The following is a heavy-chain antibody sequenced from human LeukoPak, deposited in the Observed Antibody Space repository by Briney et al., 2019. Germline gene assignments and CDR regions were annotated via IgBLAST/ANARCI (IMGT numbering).Heavy chain of an antibody. CDR1: GFTFSHYG. J-gene: IGHJ4*02. V-gene: IGHV3-33*06. Sequence: GGSLRLSCSASGFTFSHYGMHWVRQAPGTGLEWVAVIWSDASDKYYANSVKGRFTISRDNFKNSLYLQMNSLRADDTAVYYCAKDAQRGFDYSNSLDYWGQGTLVTVSS. CDR3: AKDAQRGFDYSNSLDY. D-gene: IGHD4-11*01. CDR2: IWSDASDK.